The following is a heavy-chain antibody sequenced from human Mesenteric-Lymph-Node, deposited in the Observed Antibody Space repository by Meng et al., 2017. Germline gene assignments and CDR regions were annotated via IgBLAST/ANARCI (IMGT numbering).Heavy chain of an antibody. CDR3: LRGSGGSV. Sequence: QVQLQQGGAGLLQPSETLSHTGSVYGGAFSGYYWSWIPQPPGKGLEWIGEIPHRGSSAYNPSLKSRVSMSIDKSKNQFSLKLTSVTAADTAVYHCLRGSGGSVWGQGTLVTVSS. V-gene: IGHV4-34*01. CDR2: IPHRGSS. CDR1: GGAFSGYY. J-gene: IGHJ1*01. D-gene: IGHD3-10*01.